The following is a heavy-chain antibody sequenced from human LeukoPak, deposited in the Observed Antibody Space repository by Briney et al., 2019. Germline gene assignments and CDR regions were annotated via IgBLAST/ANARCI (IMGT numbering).Heavy chain of an antibody. CDR1: GFTFSSYA. CDR3: AKDFVVVPAAIRDSYYYYYGMDV. D-gene: IGHD2-2*02. Sequence: GGSLRLSCAASGFTFSSYAMSWVRQAPGKGLEWVSAISGSGGSTYYADSVKGRFTISRDNSKNTLYLQMNSLRAEDTAVYYCAKDFVVVPAAIRDSYYYYYGMDVWGQGTTVTVSS. V-gene: IGHV3-23*01. CDR2: ISGSGGST. J-gene: IGHJ6*02.